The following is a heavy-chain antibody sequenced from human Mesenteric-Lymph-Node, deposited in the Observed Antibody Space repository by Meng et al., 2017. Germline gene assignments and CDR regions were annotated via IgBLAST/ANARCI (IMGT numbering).Heavy chain of an antibody. D-gene: IGHD1-26*01. CDR1: GGSISSYY. J-gene: IGHJ4*02. CDR3: ARDLGIEDGSYQCY. Sequence: SETLSLTCTVSGGSISSYYWSWIRQPPGKGLEWIGYIYYSGSTNYNPSLKSRVTISVDTSKNQFSLKMSSVTAADTAVYYCARDLGIEDGSYQCYWGQGTLVTVSS. V-gene: IGHV4-59*12. CDR2: IYYSGST.